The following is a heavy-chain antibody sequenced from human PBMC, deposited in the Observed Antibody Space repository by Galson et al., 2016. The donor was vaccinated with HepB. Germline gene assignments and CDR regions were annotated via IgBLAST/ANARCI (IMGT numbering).Heavy chain of an antibody. CDR2: IKSKTDGGTT. V-gene: IGHV3-15*07. CDR3: TVAAGYDFWSGYYMLDP. J-gene: IGHJ5*02. CDR1: GFSFSHDW. D-gene: IGHD3-3*01. Sequence: SLRLSCAASGFSFSHDWMHWVRQAPGQGLEWVGRIKSKTDGGTTDYAAPVKGRFAISRDNSNDTLYPQMNRLKTEDTGVYYCTVAAGYDFWSGYYMLDPWGQGTLVTVSS.